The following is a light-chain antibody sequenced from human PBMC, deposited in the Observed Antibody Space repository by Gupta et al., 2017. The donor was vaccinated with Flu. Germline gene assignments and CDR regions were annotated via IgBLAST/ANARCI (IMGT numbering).Light chain of an antibody. CDR2: DAS. CDR1: HGIGTF. Sequence: EIVLTQSPATLSSSPGERATLSCRASHGIGTFLAWYQQKPGQAPRLLIYDASKRATAIPGRFSGSGSGTDFTLTISCLEPEDFALYYCQQRSSCPDTFGGGTKVEIK. CDR3: QQRSSCPDT. V-gene: IGKV3-11*01. J-gene: IGKJ4*01.